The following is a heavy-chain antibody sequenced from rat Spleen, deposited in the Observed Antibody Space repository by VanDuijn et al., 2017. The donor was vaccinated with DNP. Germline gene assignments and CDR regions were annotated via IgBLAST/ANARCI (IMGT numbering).Heavy chain of an antibody. D-gene: IGHD1-2*01. J-gene: IGHJ3*01. CDR2: ISSYGAT. Sequence: QVQLKESGPGLVQPSQTLSLTCTVSGFSLTSHAVTWVRQSPGRGLEWIAAISSYGATYYSSGLKSRLSISTDTSKSQIFLKMNSLQTEDTAIYFCTREGIAAPFAYWGQGTLVTVSS. V-gene: IGHV2S12*01. CDR1: GFSLTSHA. CDR3: TREGIAAPFAY.